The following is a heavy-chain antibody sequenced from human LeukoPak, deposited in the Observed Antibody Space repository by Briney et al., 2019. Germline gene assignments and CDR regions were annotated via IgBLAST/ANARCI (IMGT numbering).Heavy chain of an antibody. V-gene: IGHV3-23*01. CDR2: ISGSGGST. J-gene: IGHJ4*02. D-gene: IGHD6-19*01. Sequence: PGGSLRLSCAASGFTFSSYSMNWVRQAPGKGLEWVSAISGSGGSTYYADSVKGRFTISRDNSKNTLYLQMNSLRAEDTAVYYCATPGYSSGWYRVDYWGQGTLVTVSS. CDR1: GFTFSSYS. CDR3: ATPGYSSGWYRVDY.